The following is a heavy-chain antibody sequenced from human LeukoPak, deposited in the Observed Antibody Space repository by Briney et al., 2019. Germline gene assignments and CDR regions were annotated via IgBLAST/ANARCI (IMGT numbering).Heavy chain of an antibody. CDR3: ARRIAAAGSRTYFDY. Sequence: SETVSLTCTVSGGSISSSSYYWGWPRQPPGKGLEWIGSIYYSGCTYYNPSLKSRVTISVDTSKNQFSLKLSSVTAADTAVYYCARRIAAAGSRTYFDYWGQGTLVTVSS. J-gene: IGHJ4*02. CDR2: IYYSGCT. D-gene: IGHD6-13*01. V-gene: IGHV4-39*01. CDR1: GGSISSSSYY.